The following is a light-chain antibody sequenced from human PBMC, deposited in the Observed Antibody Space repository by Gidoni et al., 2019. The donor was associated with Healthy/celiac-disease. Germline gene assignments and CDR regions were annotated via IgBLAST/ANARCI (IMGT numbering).Light chain of an antibody. CDR3: QQRSNPYT. V-gene: IGKV3-11*01. J-gene: IGKJ2*01. CDR1: QSVSSY. CDR2: DAS. Sequence: EIVLTQSPATLSLSPGERATLSCRASQSVSSYLAWYQQKPGQAPRLLIYDASTRATGIPASFSGSGSGTDFTLTISSLEPEDFAVYYCQQRSNPYTFGQGTKLEIK.